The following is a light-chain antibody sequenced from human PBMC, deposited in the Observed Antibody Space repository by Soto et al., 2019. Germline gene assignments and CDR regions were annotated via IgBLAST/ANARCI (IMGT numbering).Light chain of an antibody. Sequence: DIQMTQSPSSLSASAGDRVTLXXRASQSISSYLNWYQQKPGTAPKXVRDAASSLQRVGPSTFSGSGAGTDFTLTISSLQPEDFATYSCQQSYSTPRTFGQGTKVDIK. CDR1: QSISSY. J-gene: IGKJ1*01. V-gene: IGKV1-39*01. CDR2: AAS. CDR3: QQSYSTPRT.